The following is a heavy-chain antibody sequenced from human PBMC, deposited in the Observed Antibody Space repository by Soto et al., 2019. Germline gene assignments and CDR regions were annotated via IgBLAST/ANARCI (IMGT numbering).Heavy chain of an antibody. CDR3: ATRVPAAKEHYFDY. J-gene: IGHJ4*02. D-gene: IGHD2-2*01. Sequence: ASVKVSCKVSGYTLTELSMHWVRQAPGKGLEWMGGFDPEDGETIYAQKFQGRVTMTEDTSTDTAYMELSSLRSEDTAVYYCATRVPAAKEHYFDYWGQGTLVTVSS. V-gene: IGHV1-24*01. CDR2: FDPEDGET. CDR1: GYTLTELS.